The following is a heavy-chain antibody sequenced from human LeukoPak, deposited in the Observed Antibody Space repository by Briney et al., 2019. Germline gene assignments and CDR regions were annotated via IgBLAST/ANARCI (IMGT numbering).Heavy chain of an antibody. CDR1: GGSISSGGYY. V-gene: IGHV4-30-2*01. Sequence: SETLSLTCTVSGGSISSGGYYWSWIRQPPGKGLEWIGYIYHSGSTYYNPSLKSRVTISVDRSKNQFSLKLSSVTAADTAVYYCARGDADTAMVSDYWGQGPWSPSPQ. CDR3: ARGDADTAMVSDY. D-gene: IGHD5-18*01. J-gene: IGHJ4*02. CDR2: IYHSGST.